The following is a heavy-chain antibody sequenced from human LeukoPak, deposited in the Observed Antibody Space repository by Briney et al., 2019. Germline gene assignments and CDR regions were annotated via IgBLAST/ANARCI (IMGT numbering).Heavy chain of an antibody. D-gene: IGHD2-2*02. CDR1: GGSISSYY. Sequence: TTSETLSLTCTVSGGSISSYYWSWIRQPAGKGLEWIGRIYTSGSTNYNPSLKSRVTMSVDTSKNQFSLKLSSVTAADTAVYYCARDITCTSCYRGDAFDIWGQGTMVTVSS. V-gene: IGHV4-4*07. CDR2: IYTSGST. J-gene: IGHJ3*02. CDR3: ARDITCTSCYRGDAFDI.